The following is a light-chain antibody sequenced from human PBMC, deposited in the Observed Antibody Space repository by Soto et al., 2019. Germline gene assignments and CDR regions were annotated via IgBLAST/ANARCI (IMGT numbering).Light chain of an antibody. CDR3: QESFSTLYT. J-gene: IGKJ2*01. Sequence: DIQMTQSPSSLSASVGDRVTITCQASQDISNYLNWYQQKPGKAPKLLIYDASNLETGVPSRFSGSGSGTDFTFTISSLQPEDIATYYCQESFSTLYTFGQGTKVEIK. CDR2: DAS. V-gene: IGKV1-33*01. CDR1: QDISNY.